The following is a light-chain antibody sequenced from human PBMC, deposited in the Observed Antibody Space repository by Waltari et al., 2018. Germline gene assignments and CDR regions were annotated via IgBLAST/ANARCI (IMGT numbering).Light chain of an antibody. J-gene: IGLJ2*01. CDR2: VNSDGSH. CDR1: SGHSSYA. Sequence: QLVVTLSPSASASLGASVKLTCTLSSGHSSYAIAWHQQQPEKGPRFLMKVNSDGSHSKGDGVPDRFSGSSSGPQRYLTISSVQSEDEADYYCQTWGTGGIFGGGTKLTV. CDR3: QTWGTGGI. V-gene: IGLV4-69*01.